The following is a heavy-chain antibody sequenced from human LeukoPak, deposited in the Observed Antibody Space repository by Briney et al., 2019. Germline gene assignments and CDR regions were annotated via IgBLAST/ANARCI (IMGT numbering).Heavy chain of an antibody. CDR2: ISSSGSTI. Sequence: PGGSLGLSCAASGFTFSDYYMSWIRQAPGKGLEWVSYISSSGSTIYYADSVKGRFTISRDNAKNSLYLQMNSLRAEDTAIYYCAKVTMMVVVRSYCDYWGQGTLVTVSS. V-gene: IGHV3-11*01. CDR1: GFTFSDYY. D-gene: IGHD3-22*01. CDR3: AKVTMMVVVRSYCDY. J-gene: IGHJ4*02.